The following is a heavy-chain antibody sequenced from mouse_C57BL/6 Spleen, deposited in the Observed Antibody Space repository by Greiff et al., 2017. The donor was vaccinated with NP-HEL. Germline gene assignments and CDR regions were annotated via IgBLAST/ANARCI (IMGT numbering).Heavy chain of an antibody. Sequence: EVMLVESGGGLVQPGRSMKLSCVASGFTFSNYWMNWVRQSPEKGLEWVAQIRLKSDNYATHYAESVKGRFTISRDDSKSSVYLQMNNLRAEDTGIYYCWDVWFAHWGQGTLVTVSA. CDR2: IRLKSDNYAT. CDR1: GFTFSNYW. J-gene: IGHJ3*01. CDR3: WDVWFAH. D-gene: IGHD4-1*01. V-gene: IGHV6-3*01.